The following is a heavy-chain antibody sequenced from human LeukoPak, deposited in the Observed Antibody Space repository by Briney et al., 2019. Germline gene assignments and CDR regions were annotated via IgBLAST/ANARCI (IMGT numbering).Heavy chain of an antibody. CDR2: ISAYNGNT. CDR3: ARNPLGYCSSTSCYHYYYYYMDV. V-gene: IGHV1-18*04. Sequence: ASVKVSCKASGYTFTGYYMHWVRQAPGQGLEWMGWISAYNGNTNYAQKLQGRVTMTTDTSTSTAYMELRSLRSDDTAVYYCARNPLGYCSSTSCYHYYYYYMDVWGKGTTVTVSS. CDR1: GYTFTGYY. J-gene: IGHJ6*03. D-gene: IGHD2-2*01.